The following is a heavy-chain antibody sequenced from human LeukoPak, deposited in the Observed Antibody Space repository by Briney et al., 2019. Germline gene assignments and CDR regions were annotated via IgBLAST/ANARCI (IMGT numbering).Heavy chain of an antibody. CDR2: FYRGGNT. V-gene: IGHV3-53*01. D-gene: IGHD4-23*01. CDR3: ATFSYAGNAGGSVGY. Sequence: GGSLRLSCAASGLIVSNNYMTWVRQAPGKGLEWVSVFYRGGNTYYADSVKGRFTISRDNSENTVYLQMNSLTAEDTAMYYCATFSYAGNAGGSVGYWGQGTLVTVSS. J-gene: IGHJ4*02. CDR1: GLIVSNNY.